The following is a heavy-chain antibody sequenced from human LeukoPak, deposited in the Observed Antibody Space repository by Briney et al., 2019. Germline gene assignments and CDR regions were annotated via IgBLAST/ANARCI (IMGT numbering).Heavy chain of an antibody. CDR2: ISGGGDTA. CDR3: AKESPHFDY. Sequence: GGTLRLSCAASGFTSRRYAMSWVRQAPGKGLAWVSTISGGGDTAYYADSVKGRLTISRDNSKNTLYLQMNSLRAEDRAVYYCAKESPHFDYWGQGTLVTVSS. V-gene: IGHV3-23*01. CDR1: GFTSRRYA. J-gene: IGHJ4*02.